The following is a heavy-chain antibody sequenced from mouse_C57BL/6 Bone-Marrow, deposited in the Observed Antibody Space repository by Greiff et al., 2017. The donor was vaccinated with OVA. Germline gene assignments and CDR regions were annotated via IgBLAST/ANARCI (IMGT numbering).Heavy chain of an antibody. CDR2: IDPANRKT. J-gene: IGHJ3*01. Sequence: EVQLQQSVAELVRPGASVKLSCTASGLNIKNTYMHRVKQRPEQGLEWIGRIDPANRKTKYAPKVQGKATITADTSSNTAYLQLSSLTSEDTAIYYCAFYYYGSSWFAYWGQGTLVTVSA. V-gene: IGHV14-3*01. CDR1: GLNIKNTY. D-gene: IGHD1-1*01. CDR3: AFYYYGSSWFAY.